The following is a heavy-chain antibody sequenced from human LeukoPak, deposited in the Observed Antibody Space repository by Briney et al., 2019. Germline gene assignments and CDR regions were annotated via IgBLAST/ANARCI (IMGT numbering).Heavy chain of an antibody. CDR3: ARDRVVATKNYYYYYGMDV. Sequence: SETLSLTCTVSGGSISSYYWSWIRQPPGKGLEWIGYIYYSGSTNYNPSLKSRVTISVDTSKNQFSLKLSSVTAADTAVYYCARDRVVATKNYYYYYGMDVWGQGTTVTVSS. CDR1: GGSISSYY. CDR2: IYYSGST. J-gene: IGHJ6*02. V-gene: IGHV4-59*01. D-gene: IGHD5-12*01.